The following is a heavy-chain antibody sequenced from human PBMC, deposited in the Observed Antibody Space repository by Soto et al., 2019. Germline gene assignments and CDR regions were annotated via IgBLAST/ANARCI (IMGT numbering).Heavy chain of an antibody. D-gene: IGHD1-7*01. CDR2: IKQDGSEK. CDR1: GFTFSTYW. J-gene: IGHJ4*02. V-gene: IGHV3-7*03. CDR3: ARDRDWNYAGNFDY. Sequence: GGSLRLSCVASGFTFSTYWMTWVRQAPGKGLEWVANIKQDGSEKYYVDSVKGRFTISRDNAKNSLNLQMNSLRVEDTAVYYCARDRDWNYAGNFDYWGQGTLVTVSS.